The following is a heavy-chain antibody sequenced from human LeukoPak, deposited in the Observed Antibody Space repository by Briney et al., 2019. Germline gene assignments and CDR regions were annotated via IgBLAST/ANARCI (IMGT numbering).Heavy chain of an antibody. CDR1: GGSISSYY. V-gene: IGHV4-59*08. CDR3: ARHSSATGWFDP. CDR2: IYYSGST. D-gene: IGHD3-22*01. J-gene: IGHJ5*02. Sequence: KSSETLSLTCTVSGGSISSYYWSWIRQPPGKGLEWIGYIYYSGSTNYNSSLKSRVTISVDTSKNLFSLKLSSVTAADTAVYYCARHSSATGWFDPWGQGTLVTVSS.